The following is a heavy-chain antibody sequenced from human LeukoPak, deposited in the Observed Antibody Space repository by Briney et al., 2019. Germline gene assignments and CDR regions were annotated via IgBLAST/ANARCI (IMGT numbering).Heavy chain of an antibody. CDR1: GFTFSSYG. CDR2: ISYDGSNK. J-gene: IGHJ4*02. D-gene: IGHD5-18*01. Sequence: GGSLRLSCAASGFTFSSYGMHWVRQAPGKGLEWVAVISYDGSNKYYADSVKGRFTISRDNSKNTLYLQMNSLRAEDTAVYYCAKDFGEYSHVAWVFDYWGQGTLVTVSS. V-gene: IGHV3-30*18. CDR3: AKDFGEYSHVAWVFDY.